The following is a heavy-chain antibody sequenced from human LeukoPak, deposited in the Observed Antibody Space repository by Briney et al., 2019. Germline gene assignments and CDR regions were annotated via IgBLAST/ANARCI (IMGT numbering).Heavy chain of an antibody. J-gene: IGHJ4*02. CDR3: VKLQEQYYYDS. D-gene: IGHD1/OR15-1a*01. V-gene: IGHV3-64D*09. CDR1: GFTFSSYA. Sequence: GGSLRLSCSASGFTFSSYAMHWVRQAPGKGLEYVSAITGNGGDTYYADSVKDRFTISRDNSKNTLYLQMTSLRAEDTAVYHCVKLQEQYYYDSWGQGTLVTVSS. CDR2: ITGNGGDT.